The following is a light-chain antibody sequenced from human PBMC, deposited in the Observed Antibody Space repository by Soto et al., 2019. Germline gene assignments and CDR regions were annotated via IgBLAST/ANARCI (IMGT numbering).Light chain of an antibody. CDR3: QQYKHWPVA. J-gene: IGKJ1*01. V-gene: IGKV3-15*01. Sequence: EIVVTHTQATLSVSPGERSTLSCMASHSVGSNLAWYQQNPGQAPRLLIYGASNRATGVPARFSGSGSATQFTLTISTLQSEDFGFYYCQQYKHWPVAFGEGTMVDIK. CDR1: HSVGSN. CDR2: GAS.